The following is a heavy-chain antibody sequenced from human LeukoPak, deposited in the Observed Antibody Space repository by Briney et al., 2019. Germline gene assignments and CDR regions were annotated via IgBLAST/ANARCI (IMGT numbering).Heavy chain of an antibody. J-gene: IGHJ4*02. CDR3: VRGTPTPGMDY. V-gene: IGHV7-4-1*02. CDR2: IDTTTGNP. Sequence: ASVKVSCKASGYPFSAHFLNWVRQAPGQGLEWMGNIDTTTGNPRYAQDFTGRFVFSLDTSVSTAYLQVTSLKADDTAAYYCVRGTPTPGMDYWGQGTQVTVSS. CDR1: GYPFSAHF. D-gene: IGHD3-10*01.